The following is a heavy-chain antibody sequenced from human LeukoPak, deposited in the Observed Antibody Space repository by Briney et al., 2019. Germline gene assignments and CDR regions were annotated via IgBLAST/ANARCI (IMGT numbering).Heavy chain of an antibody. D-gene: IGHD4-17*01. Sequence: KRGESLKISCKGSGYSFTRHWIGWVRQMPGKGLEWMGIIYPGDSDTRYSPSFQGQVTISADKSIITAYLQWSSLKASDTAMYYCARSRNDNGDYELDYWGQGTLVTVSS. CDR2: IYPGDSDT. V-gene: IGHV5-51*01. CDR3: ARSRNDNGDYELDY. J-gene: IGHJ4*02. CDR1: GYSFTRHW.